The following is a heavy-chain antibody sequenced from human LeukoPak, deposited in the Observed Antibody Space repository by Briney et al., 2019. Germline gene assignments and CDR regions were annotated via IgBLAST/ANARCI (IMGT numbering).Heavy chain of an antibody. CDR1: GFTLSSYA. J-gene: IGHJ4*02. V-gene: IGHV4-39*07. CDR2: MYYSGST. D-gene: IGHD6-13*01. Sequence: MSGGSLRLSCVVSGFTLSSYAMSWVRQPPGKGLEWIGNMYYSGSTYYNPSLKSRVTISVDTSKNQFSLKLSSVTAADTAVYYCARAGYSSSWYAGFFDYWGQGTLVTVSS. CDR3: ARAGYSSSWYAGFFDY.